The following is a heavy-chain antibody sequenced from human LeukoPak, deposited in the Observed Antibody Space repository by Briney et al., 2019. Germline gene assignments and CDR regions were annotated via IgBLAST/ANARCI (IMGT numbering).Heavy chain of an antibody. Sequence: ASVKVSCKASGYTFTNYAVHWVRQAPGQRLEWMGWINTVNGDTKYSQNFQARVTITRDTSASTAYMELSSLRPEDTAVYYCIRFNSNWYFDYWGQGTLVTVSS. CDR1: GYTFTNYA. V-gene: IGHV1-3*04. CDR3: IRFNSNWYFDY. J-gene: IGHJ4*02. CDR2: INTVNGDT. D-gene: IGHD6-13*01.